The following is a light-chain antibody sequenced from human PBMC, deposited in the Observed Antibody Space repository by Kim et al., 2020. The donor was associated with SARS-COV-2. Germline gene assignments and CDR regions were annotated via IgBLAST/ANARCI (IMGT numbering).Light chain of an antibody. Sequence: LSSGERGSLSCRACQSVNSYLNWYHQKPGQPPRLLIFDTSNRATGIPARFSGGGSGTYFTLNITSVEPEDVAVYYCKQRSNWLITFGQGTRLEIK. CDR1: QSVNSY. CDR3: KQRSNWLIT. CDR2: DTS. J-gene: IGKJ5*01. V-gene: IGKV3-11*01.